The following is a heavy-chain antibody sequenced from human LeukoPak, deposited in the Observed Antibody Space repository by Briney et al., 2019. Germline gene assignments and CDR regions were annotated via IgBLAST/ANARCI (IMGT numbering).Heavy chain of an antibody. CDR2: IYSGGST. Sequence: PGGXXXXXCAASGFTVSSNYMSWVRQAPGKGLEGVSVIYSGGSTYYADSVKGRFTISRDNSKNTLYLQMNSLRAEDTAMYYCARPAHFDSHLDYWGQGTLVTVSS. V-gene: IGHV3-53*01. D-gene: IGHD3-9*01. CDR1: GFTVSSNY. J-gene: IGHJ4*02. CDR3: ARPAHFDSHLDY.